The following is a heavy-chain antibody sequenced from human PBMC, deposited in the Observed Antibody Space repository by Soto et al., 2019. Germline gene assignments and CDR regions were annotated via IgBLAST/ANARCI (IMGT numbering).Heavy chain of an antibody. J-gene: IGHJ4*02. V-gene: IGHV4-59*08. CDR1: GGSINNYY. CDR3: ARHLLGAGYFDY. D-gene: IGHD6-25*01. Sequence: PSETLSLTCTVSGGSINNYYWSWIRQPPGKGLEWIVYIYYSGSTNYNPSLKSRVTISVDTSNNQFSLTLSSVTAADTAVYYCARHLLGAGYFDYWGQGTLVTVSS. CDR2: IYYSGST.